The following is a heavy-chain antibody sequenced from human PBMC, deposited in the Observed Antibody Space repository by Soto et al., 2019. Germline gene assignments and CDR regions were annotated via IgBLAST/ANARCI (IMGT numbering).Heavy chain of an antibody. D-gene: IGHD1-26*01. CDR2: IGSSGSTI. CDR3: ARGLGPDV. J-gene: IGHJ6*04. CDR1: GFSFSSFS. V-gene: IGHV3-48*01. Sequence: EVQLVESGGGLVQPGGSLRLSCAASGFSFSSFSMNWVRQAPGKGLEWVSYIGSSGSTIYYADSVKGRFTISRDKAKNSVYLQMNSLRADDTAVYYCARGLGPDVWGKVTTVTVSS.